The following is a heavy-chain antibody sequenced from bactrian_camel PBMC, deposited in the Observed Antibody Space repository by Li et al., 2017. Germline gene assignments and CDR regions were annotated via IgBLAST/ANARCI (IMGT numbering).Heavy chain of an antibody. CDR2: VDSDGAT. V-gene: IGHV3S26*01. CDR3: AAEAGHDCYEVTKGGRDFGIPPDFGY. J-gene: IGHJ6*01. CDR1: GYTCSTYC. D-gene: IGHD3*01. Sequence: HVQLVESGGGTVQAGGSLRLSCSGSGYTCSTYCMGWFRQAPGKEREGAASVDSDGATTYADSVKGRFTASRDDAKNVLYLQMNTLKPEDTAMYYCAAEAGHDCYEVTKGGRDFGIPPDFGYWGQGTQVTVS.